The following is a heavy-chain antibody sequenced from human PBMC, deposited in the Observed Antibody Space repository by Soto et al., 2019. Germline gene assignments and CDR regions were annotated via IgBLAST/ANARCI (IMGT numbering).Heavy chain of an antibody. J-gene: IGHJ4*02. CDR2: INSDGSST. CDR1: GFTFSSYW. CDR3: ARAPWELPLDC. V-gene: IGHV3-74*01. D-gene: IGHD1-26*01. Sequence: EVQLVESGGGLVQPGGSLRLSCAASGFTFSSYWMHWVRQAPGKGLVWVSRINSDGSSTSYADSVKGRFTITRDNAKNTRYVQMNSLRAEDTAVYYCARAPWELPLDCWGQGTLVTVSS.